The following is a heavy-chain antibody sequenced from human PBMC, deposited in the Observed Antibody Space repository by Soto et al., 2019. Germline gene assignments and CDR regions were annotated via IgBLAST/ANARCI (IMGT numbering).Heavy chain of an antibody. V-gene: IGHV5-51*01. Sequence: PGESLKISCKGSGYSFTSYWIGWVRQMPGKGLEWMGIIYPGDSDTRYSPSFQGQVTISADKSISTAYLQWSSLKASDTAMYYCARLGEDTHAYYYYMDVWGKGTTVTVSS. CDR3: ARLGEDTHAYYYYMDV. D-gene: IGHD1-26*01. CDR1: GYSFTSYW. CDR2: IYPGDSDT. J-gene: IGHJ6*03.